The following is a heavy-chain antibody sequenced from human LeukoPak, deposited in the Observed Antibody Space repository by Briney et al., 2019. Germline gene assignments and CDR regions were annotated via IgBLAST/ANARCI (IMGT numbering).Heavy chain of an antibody. CDR3: ARVPGSSGWNYYFDY. J-gene: IGHJ4*02. D-gene: IGHD6-19*01. V-gene: IGHV3-48*03. Sequence: PGGSLRLSCAASGVTFSSYDMNWVRQAPGKGLEWVSYISSGGNNVHYADSVKGRFTISRDNTKNSLYLQMNSLRAEDTAVYYCARVPGSSGWNYYFDYWGQGTLVTVSS. CDR1: GVTFSSYD. CDR2: ISSGGNNV.